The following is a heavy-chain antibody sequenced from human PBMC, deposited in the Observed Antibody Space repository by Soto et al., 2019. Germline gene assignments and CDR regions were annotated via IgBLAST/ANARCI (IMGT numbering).Heavy chain of an antibody. CDR2: MSSSGSTI. Sequence: GGSLRLSCAASGFTFSSYEMNWFRQAPGKGLEWVSYMSSSGSTISYADSVKGRFTISRDNAKKSLYLQMNSLRAEDTAVYYCARVVVPAASWGQGTLVTVSS. CDR1: GFTFSSYE. D-gene: IGHD2-2*01. CDR3: ARVVVPAAS. J-gene: IGHJ5*02. V-gene: IGHV3-48*03.